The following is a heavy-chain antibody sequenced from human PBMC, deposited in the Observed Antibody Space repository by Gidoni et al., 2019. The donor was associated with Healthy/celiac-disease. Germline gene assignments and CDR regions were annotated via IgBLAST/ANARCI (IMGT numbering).Heavy chain of an antibody. CDR2: ISGSGGST. CDR1: GFTFSSYA. CDR3: AKDGSDVDTAMVTPFDY. D-gene: IGHD5-18*01. Sequence: EVQLLESGGGLVQPGGSLRLSCAASGFTFSSYAMSWVRQAPGKGLEWVSAISGSGGSTYYADSVKGRFTISRDNSKNTLYLQMNSLRAEDTAVYYCAKDGSDVDTAMVTPFDYWGQGTLVTVSS. V-gene: IGHV3-23*01. J-gene: IGHJ4*02.